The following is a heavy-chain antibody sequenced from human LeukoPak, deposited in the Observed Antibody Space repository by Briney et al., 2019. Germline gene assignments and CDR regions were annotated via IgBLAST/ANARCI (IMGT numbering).Heavy chain of an antibody. CDR2: MNPNSGNT. CDR3: ARAGGITIFGVVTLYYYMDV. CDR1: GYTFTNYD. Sequence: ASVKVSCKASGYTFTNYDINWVRQATGQGLEWMGWMNPNSGNTGYAQKFQGRVTITRNTSISTAYMELSSLRSEDTAVYYCARAGGITIFGVVTLYYYMDVWGKGTTVTVSS. D-gene: IGHD3-3*01. J-gene: IGHJ6*03. V-gene: IGHV1-8*03.